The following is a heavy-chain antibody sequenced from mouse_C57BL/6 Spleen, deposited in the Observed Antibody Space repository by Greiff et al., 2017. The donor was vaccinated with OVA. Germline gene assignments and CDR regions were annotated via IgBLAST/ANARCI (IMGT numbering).Heavy chain of an antibody. CDR3: ARGEGYSSSCYVWDFDD. D-gene: IGHD1-1*01. Sequence: VQLVESGAELVRPGTSVKMSCKASGFTFTNSWIGWVKQRPGHGLEWIGDIYPGGGYTNYNEKFKGKATLTADKSSNTAYLQFSSLTSEDSAIYYCARGEGYSSSCYVWDFDDWGTGTTVTVSS. J-gene: IGHJ1*03. CDR2: IYPGGGYT. V-gene: IGHV1-63*01. CDR1: GFTFTNSW.